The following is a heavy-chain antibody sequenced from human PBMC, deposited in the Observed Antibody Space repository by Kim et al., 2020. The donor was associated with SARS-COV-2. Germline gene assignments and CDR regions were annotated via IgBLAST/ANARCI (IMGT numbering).Heavy chain of an antibody. Sequence: ASVKVSCKASGYTFTSYGISWVRQAPGQGLEWMGWISAYNGNTNYAQKLQGRVTMTTDTSTSTAYMELRSLRSDDTAVYYCARDFFRGGESYQGVSGYWGQGTLVTVSS. J-gene: IGHJ4*02. CDR3: ARDFFRGGESYQGVSGY. V-gene: IGHV1-18*04. CDR1: GYTFTSYG. D-gene: IGHD2-21*01. CDR2: ISAYNGNT.